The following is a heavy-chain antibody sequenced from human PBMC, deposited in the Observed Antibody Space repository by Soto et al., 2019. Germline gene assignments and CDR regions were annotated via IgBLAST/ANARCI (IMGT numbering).Heavy chain of an antibody. CDR1: GGSISSSSYY. Sequence: PSETLSLTCTVSGGSISSSSYYWGWIRQPPGKGLEWIGSIYYSGSTYYNPSLKSRVTISVDTSKNQFSLKLSSVTAADTAVYYCARGGWGVWFWELNYYYGMDVWGQGTTVTVSS. V-gene: IGHV4-39*01. D-gene: IGHD3-10*01. CDR2: IYYSGST. J-gene: IGHJ6*02. CDR3: ARGGWGVWFWELNYYYGMDV.